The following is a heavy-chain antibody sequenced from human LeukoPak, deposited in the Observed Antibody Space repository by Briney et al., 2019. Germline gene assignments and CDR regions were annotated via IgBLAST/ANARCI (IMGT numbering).Heavy chain of an antibody. V-gene: IGHV3-33*06. D-gene: IGHD2-2*01. J-gene: IGHJ4*02. CDR3: AKGLYQLLSPNDY. Sequence: SGGSLRLSCAASGFTFSSYGMHWVRQAPGKGLEWVAVIWYDGSNKYYADSAKGRFTISRDNSKNTLYLQMNSLRAEDTAVYYCAKGLYQLLSPNDYWGQGTLVTVSS. CDR2: IWYDGSNK. CDR1: GFTFSSYG.